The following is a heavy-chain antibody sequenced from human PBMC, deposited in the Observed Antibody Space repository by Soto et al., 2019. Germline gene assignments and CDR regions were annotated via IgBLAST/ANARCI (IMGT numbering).Heavy chain of an antibody. CDR2: INDRGSI. Sequence: QVQLQQWGAGPLRPLETLSLTCGVSGGSFSGYYLAWIRQSPGKVLEWIGEINDRGSINYNPSLKSRVSISVDTSKNHYSLNLRSVTAADTAVYYCARESHDILTGPPWVWYFDLWGRGTLVTVSS. CDR3: ARESHDILTGPPWVWYFDL. V-gene: IGHV4-34*01. CDR1: GGSFSGYY. D-gene: IGHD3-9*01. J-gene: IGHJ2*01.